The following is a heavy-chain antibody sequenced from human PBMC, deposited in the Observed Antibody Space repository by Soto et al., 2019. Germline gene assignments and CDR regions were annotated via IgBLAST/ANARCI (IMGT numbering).Heavy chain of an antibody. Sequence: GSLRLSCAASGFTVSSNYMSWVRQAPGKGLEWVSVIYSGGSTYYADSVKGRFTISRDNSKNTLYLQMNSLRAEDTAVYYCARVLAYCGGDCYKLSYYYGMDVWGQGTTVTVSS. CDR3: ARVLAYCGGDCYKLSYYYGMDV. V-gene: IGHV3-53*01. J-gene: IGHJ6*02. CDR1: GFTVSSNY. CDR2: IYSGGST. D-gene: IGHD2-21*02.